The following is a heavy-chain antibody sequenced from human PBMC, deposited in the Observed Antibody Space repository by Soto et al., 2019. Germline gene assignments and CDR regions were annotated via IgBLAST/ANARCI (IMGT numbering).Heavy chain of an antibody. J-gene: IGHJ4*02. CDR3: VKDFIAVAGKGFFDS. CDR2: ITGAGRTT. CDR1: GFTFSNFA. D-gene: IGHD6-19*01. Sequence: VQLLESGGGLIPPGGSLRLSCAPSGFTFSNFAMGWVRQAPGKGLEWISHITGAGRTTYADSVKGRVTISRDNFKDTLYPQMDSLRADDPGRYFLVKDFIAVAGKGFFDSWGPGALVTVSS. V-gene: IGHV3-23*01.